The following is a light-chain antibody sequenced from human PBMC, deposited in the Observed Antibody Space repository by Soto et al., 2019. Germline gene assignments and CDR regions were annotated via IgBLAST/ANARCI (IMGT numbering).Light chain of an antibody. J-gene: IGKJ1*01. CDR3: QQYGSSPNLRT. CDR1: QSVSSSY. V-gene: IGKV3-20*01. Sequence: EIVLSQSPGSLSLSPGERATLSCRASQSVSSSYLAWYQQKPGQAPRLLIYGASSRATGIPDRFSGSGSGTDFTLTISRLEPEDFAVYYCQQYGSSPNLRTFGQGTKVDI. CDR2: GAS.